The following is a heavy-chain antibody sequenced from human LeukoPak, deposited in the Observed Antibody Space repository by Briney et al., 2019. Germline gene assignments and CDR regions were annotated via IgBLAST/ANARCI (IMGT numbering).Heavy chain of an antibody. Sequence: SETLSLTCNVSGGSISSGGYYWSWIRQPPGKGLEWIGYIYHSGSTYYNPSLKSRVTISVDRSKNQFSLKLSSVTAADTAVYYCARAPYSSYGDYWGQGTLVTVAP. J-gene: IGHJ4*02. CDR3: ARAPYSSYGDY. D-gene: IGHD3-22*01. V-gene: IGHV4-30-2*01. CDR1: GGSISSGGYY. CDR2: IYHSGST.